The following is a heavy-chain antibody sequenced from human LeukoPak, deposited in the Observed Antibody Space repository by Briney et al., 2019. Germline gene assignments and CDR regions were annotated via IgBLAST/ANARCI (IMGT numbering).Heavy chain of an antibody. J-gene: IGHJ4*02. V-gene: IGHV3-30-3*01. Sequence: GRSLRLSCAASGFTFSSYAMHWVRQAPGKGLEWVAVISYDGSNKFYADSVKGRFTLSRDNSKNTLHLQMNSLRIEDTAVYYCGRGSVGFGELNYWGQGTLVTVSS. CDR3: GRGSVGFGELNY. CDR1: GFTFSSYA. CDR2: ISYDGSNK. D-gene: IGHD3-10*01.